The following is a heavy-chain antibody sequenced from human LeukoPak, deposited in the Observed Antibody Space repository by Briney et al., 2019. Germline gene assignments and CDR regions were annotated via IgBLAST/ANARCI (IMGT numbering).Heavy chain of an antibody. CDR1: GFSFTTYW. V-gene: IGHV3-7*01. J-gene: IGHJ4*02. Sequence: GALRLSCAASGFSFTTYWMSWVRQAPGKGLEWVANIKQDGSKTYYVDSVKGRFTISRDNVKNSLYLQMNSLRAEDTAVYYCARDDYDSSTPYYFDYWGQGILVTVSS. D-gene: IGHD3-22*01. CDR2: IKQDGSKT. CDR3: ARDDYDSSTPYYFDY.